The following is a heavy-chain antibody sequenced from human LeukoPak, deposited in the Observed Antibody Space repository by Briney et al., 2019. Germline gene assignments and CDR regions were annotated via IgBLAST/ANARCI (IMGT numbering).Heavy chain of an antibody. J-gene: IGHJ4*02. V-gene: IGHV3-30*09. CDR2: ISSDGNSK. CDR3: VRGGDDPDH. CDR1: GFSFSSYS. Sequence: GGSLRLSCAASGFSFSSYSIHWVRQAPGKGLEWVAVISSDGNSKNFALSVKGRFAISRDNGKDTLYLQMNSLRVEDTALYYCVRGGDDPDHWGQGTLVTVSS. D-gene: IGHD3-16*01.